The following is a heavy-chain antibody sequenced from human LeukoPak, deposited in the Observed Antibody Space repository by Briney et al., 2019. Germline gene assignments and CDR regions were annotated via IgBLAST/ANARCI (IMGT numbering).Heavy chain of an antibody. CDR3: ANLYGDYDPR. J-gene: IGHJ4*02. CDR1: GFTLSSYG. V-gene: IGHV3-23*01. D-gene: IGHD4-17*01. Sequence: GGSLRLSCAASGFTLSSYGMSWVRQAPGKGLEWVSVITGSGGTTIYADSVKGRFTISRDNSKNTLYLQMNSVRAEDTAVYYCANLYGDYDPRWGQGTLVTVSS. CDR2: ITGSGGTT.